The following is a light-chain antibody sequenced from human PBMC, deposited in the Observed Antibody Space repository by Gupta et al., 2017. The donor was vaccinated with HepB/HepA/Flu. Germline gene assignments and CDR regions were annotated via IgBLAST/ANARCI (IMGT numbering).Light chain of an antibody. CDR2: DNK. CDR3: QSYDSSRSGSRV. Sequence: QSVLTQPPSVSGAPGQRVTISCTGNNSNIGDGFDVHWYQQLPGTAPNILIVDNKNRPSGIAERFSGSKSGTSASLAITGLQADDEGDYYCQSYDSSRSGSRVFGGGTKLTVL. V-gene: IGLV1-40*01. J-gene: IGLJ2*01. CDR1: NSNIGDGFD.